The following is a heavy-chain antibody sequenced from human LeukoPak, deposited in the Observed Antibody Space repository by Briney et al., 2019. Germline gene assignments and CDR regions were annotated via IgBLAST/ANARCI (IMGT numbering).Heavy chain of an antibody. CDR3: ARRVLGSGRQDC. Sequence: SETLSLTCTVSGGSFSGNTYYWVWIRQPPGKGLEWIVNTYSGGTAHYNPSLRSRVTISVDTSKSQISLKLNSLTAADTAVYYCARRVLGSGRQDCWGQGTLVTVSS. J-gene: IGHJ4*02. CDR1: GGSFSGNTYY. CDR2: TYSGGTA. D-gene: IGHD3-10*01. V-gene: IGHV4-39*01.